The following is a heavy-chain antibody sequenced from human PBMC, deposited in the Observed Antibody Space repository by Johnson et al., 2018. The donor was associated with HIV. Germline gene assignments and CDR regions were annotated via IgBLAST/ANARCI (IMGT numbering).Heavy chain of an antibody. CDR1: GFGFSRYV. CDR3: TTESMVRGVMGAFDI. V-gene: IGHV3-15*01. J-gene: IGHJ3*02. Sequence: MLLVESGGGVVQPGRSLRASCAASGFGFSRYVMHWVRQAPGKGLEWVGRIKSKTDGGTTDDAAPVKGRFTISRDDSKNTLYLQMNSLKTDDKAVFYCTTESMVRGVMGAFDIWGQGTMVTVSS. CDR2: IKSKTDGGTT. D-gene: IGHD3-10*01.